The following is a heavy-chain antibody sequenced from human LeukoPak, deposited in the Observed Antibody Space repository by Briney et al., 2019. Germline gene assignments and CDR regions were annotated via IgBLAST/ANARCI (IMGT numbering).Heavy chain of an antibody. CDR3: ARVGTAMVNDAFDI. D-gene: IGHD5-18*01. CDR1: GYTFTSYY. Sequence: ASVKVSCKASGYTFTSYYMHWVRQAPGQGLEWMGWINAGNGNTKYSQEFQGRVTITRDTSASTAYMELSSLRSEDMAVYYCARVGTAMVNDAFDIWGQGTMVTVSS. CDR2: INAGNGNT. V-gene: IGHV1-3*03. J-gene: IGHJ3*02.